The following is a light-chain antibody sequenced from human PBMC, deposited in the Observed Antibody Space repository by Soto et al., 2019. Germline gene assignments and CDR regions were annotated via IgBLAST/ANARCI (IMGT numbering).Light chain of an antibody. CDR1: ETITNKD. CDR2: GAY. V-gene: IGKV3-20*01. CDR3: HHYRSSPPYT. Sequence: EIVLMQSPDILSLSPGDRATVSCRDSETITNKDLAWYQQKPGQAPRLLLYGAYTRSTGIPDRFSGSGSGTDFTLTIDNLAPEDFAVYFCHHYRSSPPYTFGQGTKLDIK. J-gene: IGKJ2*01.